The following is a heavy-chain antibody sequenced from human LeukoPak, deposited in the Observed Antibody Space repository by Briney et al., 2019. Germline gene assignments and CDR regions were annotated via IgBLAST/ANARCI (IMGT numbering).Heavy chain of an antibody. D-gene: IGHD6-19*01. Sequence: ASVKVSCKASGYTFTRYAISWVRQAPGQGLEWMGWISTYNGDTNYAQNLQGRVTMTRDTSTSTAYMELRSLRSDDTAVYYCARDPSNTSGRYIYFDSWSQGTQVTVSS. CDR2: ISTYNGDT. CDR1: GYTFTRYA. V-gene: IGHV1-18*04. J-gene: IGHJ4*02. CDR3: ARDPSNTSGRYIYFDS.